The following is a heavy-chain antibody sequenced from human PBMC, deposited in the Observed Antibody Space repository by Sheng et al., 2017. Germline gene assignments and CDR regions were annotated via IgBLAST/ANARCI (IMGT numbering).Heavy chain of an antibody. D-gene: IGHD3-22*01. CDR3: ARETTHITMIVVVIMYVGNWFDP. V-gene: IGHV4-38-2*02. CDR2: IHHSGST. CDR1: GYSISSGYY. Sequence: QVQLQESGPGLVKPSETLSLTCAVSGYSISSGYYWGWIRQPPGKGLEWIGSIHHSGSTYYNPSLKSRVTISVDTSKNQFSLKLSSVTAADTAVYYCARETTHITMIVVVIMYVGNWFDPWGQGTLVTVSS. J-gene: IGHJ5*02.